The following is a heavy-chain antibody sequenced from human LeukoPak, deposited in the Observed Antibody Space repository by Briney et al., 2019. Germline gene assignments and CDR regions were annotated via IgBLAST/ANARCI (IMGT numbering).Heavy chain of an antibody. J-gene: IGHJ4*02. CDR1: RGTFSSYA. V-gene: IGHV1-69*05. CDR3: ATEERGYSYGTLAFDY. Sequence: SVKVSCKASRGTFSSYAISWVRQAPGQGLEWMGRIIPISGTANYAQKFQGRVTITTDESMSTAYMELSSLRSEDTAVYYCATEERGYSYGTLAFDYWGQGTLVTVSS. D-gene: IGHD5-18*01. CDR2: IIPISGTA.